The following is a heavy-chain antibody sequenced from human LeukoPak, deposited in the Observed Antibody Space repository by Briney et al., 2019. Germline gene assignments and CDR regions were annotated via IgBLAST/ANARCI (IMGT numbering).Heavy chain of an antibody. CDR3: ARGAYDDYFVFQH. V-gene: IGHV4-38-2*01. D-gene: IGHD4-17*01. CDR1: GFTFCNAW. CDR2: IYHSGST. J-gene: IGHJ1*01. Sequence: GSLRLSCAASGFTFCNAWMSWVRQPPGKGLKWIGSIYHSGSTYYNPSLKSLVTISVDTSKNQFSLKLSSVTAAETAVDYCARGAYDDYFVFQHWGQGTLVTVSS.